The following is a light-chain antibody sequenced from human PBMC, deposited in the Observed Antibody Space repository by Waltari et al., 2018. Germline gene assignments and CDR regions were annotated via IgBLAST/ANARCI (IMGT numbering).Light chain of an antibody. V-gene: IGKV3-20*01. CDR3: HQYGDFPRT. Sequence: EIVLTQSPGTLSLSPGDSVTLSCRAGQSLGLRRTVAWFQQKPAQAPRLLISGVSDRATGIPARFSGDGSGVDFTLTIDRLEPDDFAVYYCHQYGDFPRTFGPGTYVE. CDR2: GVS. CDR1: QSLGLRRT. J-gene: IGKJ1*01.